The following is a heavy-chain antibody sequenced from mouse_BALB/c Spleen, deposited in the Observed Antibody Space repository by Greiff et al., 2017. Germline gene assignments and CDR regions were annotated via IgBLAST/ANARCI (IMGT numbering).Heavy chain of an antibody. Sequence: EVQLVESGGGLVKPGGSLKLSCAASGFTFSSYAMSWVRQTPEKRLEWVASISSGGSTYYPDSVKGRFTISRDNARNILYLQMSSLRSEDTAMYYCARVTTVSLGYWGQGTTLTVSS. CDR2: ISSGGST. CDR1: GFTFSSYA. CDR3: ARVTTVSLGY. V-gene: IGHV5-6-5*01. J-gene: IGHJ2*01. D-gene: IGHD1-1*01.